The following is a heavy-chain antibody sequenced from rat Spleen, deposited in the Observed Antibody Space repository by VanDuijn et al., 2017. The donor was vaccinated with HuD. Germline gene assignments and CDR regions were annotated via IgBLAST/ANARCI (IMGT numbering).Heavy chain of an antibody. CDR1: GXXXSSYG. CDR3: ARHGYNSYFDY. Sequence: AVQLVXXGGGLVXXXKSXXXSXXXSGXXXSSYGMHWIRQAPGKGLDWGAYISSSSGTVYADAVKERFTISRDNAKNTLYLQLNSLKSEDTATYYCARHGYNSYFDYWGQGVMVTVSS. J-gene: IGHJ2*01. CDR2: ISSSSGT. D-gene: IGHD1-9*01. V-gene: IGHV5-62*01.